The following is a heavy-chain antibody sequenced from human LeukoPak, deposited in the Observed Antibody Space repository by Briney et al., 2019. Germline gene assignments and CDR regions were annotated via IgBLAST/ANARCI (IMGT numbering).Heavy chain of an antibody. J-gene: IGHJ1*01. CDR1: GFTFEDYA. Sequence: PGRSLRLSCAASGFTFEDYAMHWVRQSPGKGLEWVSGISRNGEKKNYADSVQGRFSISRDNARNSLYVQMNSLRIEDTALYFCVKDWHQFGGLSTAAFGSWGQGTLVRVSS. V-gene: IGHV3-9*01. CDR2: ISRNGEKK. D-gene: IGHD3-10*01. CDR3: VKDWHQFGGLSTAAFGS.